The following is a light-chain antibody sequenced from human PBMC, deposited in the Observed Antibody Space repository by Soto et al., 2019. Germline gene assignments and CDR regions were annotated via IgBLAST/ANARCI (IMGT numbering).Light chain of an antibody. Sequence: AIRMTQSPSSFSASTGDRVTITCRASQGFSGNLAWYQQKPGKAPKLLIYAASTLQSGVPSRFSGSGSGTDFTLTISCLQSEDFATYYCQQYYSYPYTFGQGTKLEIK. J-gene: IGKJ2*01. CDR1: QGFSGN. V-gene: IGKV1-8*01. CDR3: QQYYSYPYT. CDR2: AAS.